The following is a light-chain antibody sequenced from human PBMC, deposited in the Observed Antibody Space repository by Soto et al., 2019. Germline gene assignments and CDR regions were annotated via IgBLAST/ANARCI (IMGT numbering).Light chain of an antibody. CDR2: GAS. V-gene: IGKV3-15*01. Sequence: EIVMTQSPATLSVSPGERATLSCRASQSVSSNLAWYQQKPGQAPRLLIYGASSSATGIPARFSGRGSGTELTLTISSLQAEDLAVYYCQQYNSWPPLTFGGGTKVEIK. J-gene: IGKJ4*01. CDR1: QSVSSN. CDR3: QQYNSWPPLT.